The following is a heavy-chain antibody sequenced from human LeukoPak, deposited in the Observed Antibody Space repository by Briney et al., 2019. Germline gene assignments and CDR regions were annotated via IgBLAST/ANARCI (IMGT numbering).Heavy chain of an antibody. CDR1: GGSISSGGYY. J-gene: IGHJ4*02. D-gene: IGHD2-2*01. Sequence: SETLSLTCTVSGGSISSGGYYWSWIRQHPGKGLEWIGYIYYSGSTYYNPSLKSRVTISVDTSKNQFSLKLSSVTAADTAVYYCAGSHDIVVVPAAEGFDYWGQGTLVTVSS. V-gene: IGHV4-31*03. CDR2: IYYSGST. CDR3: AGSHDIVVVPAAEGFDY.